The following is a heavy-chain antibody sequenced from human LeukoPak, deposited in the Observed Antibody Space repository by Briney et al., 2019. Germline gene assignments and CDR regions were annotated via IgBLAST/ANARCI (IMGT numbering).Heavy chain of an antibody. CDR3: AELGITMIGGV. D-gene: IGHD3-10*02. CDR1: GFIFNNYW. J-gene: IGHJ6*04. V-gene: IGHV3-7*01. Sequence: GGSLRLSCVASGFIFNNYWMSWVRQVPGKGLEWVANMKQDGREEYLVDSVKGRFTISRDNAKNSLYLQMNSLRAEDTAVYYCAELGITMIGGVWGKGTTVTISS. CDR2: MKQDGREE.